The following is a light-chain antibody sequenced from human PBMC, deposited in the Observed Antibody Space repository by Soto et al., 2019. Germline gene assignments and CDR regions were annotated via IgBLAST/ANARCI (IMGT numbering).Light chain of an antibody. CDR3: QDYNSYSEA. CDR2: KAS. Sequence: DIQMTQSPSTLSGAVGDTVTITFRSSQTISSWLAWYQQKPGKAPKLLIYKASTLKSGVPSRFSGSGSGTEFTLTISSLQHEDFATYYCQDYNSYSEAFGQGTNVDIK. J-gene: IGKJ1*01. V-gene: IGKV1-5*03. CDR1: QTISSW.